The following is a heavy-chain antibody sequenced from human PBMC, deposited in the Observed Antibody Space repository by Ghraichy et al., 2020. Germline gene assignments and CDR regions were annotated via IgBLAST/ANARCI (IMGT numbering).Heavy chain of an antibody. J-gene: IGHJ4*02. CDR2: ISGSGGST. Sequence: GGSLRLSCAASGFTFSNYAMSWVRQAPGKGLEWVSAISGSGGSTYYADSVKGRFTISRDNSKNTLYLQMNSLTAEDTAVYYCAKEGGFYSIAPFDYWGQGTLVTVSS. V-gene: IGHV3-23*01. CDR3: AKEGGFYSIAPFDY. CDR1: GFTFSNYA. D-gene: IGHD6-13*01.